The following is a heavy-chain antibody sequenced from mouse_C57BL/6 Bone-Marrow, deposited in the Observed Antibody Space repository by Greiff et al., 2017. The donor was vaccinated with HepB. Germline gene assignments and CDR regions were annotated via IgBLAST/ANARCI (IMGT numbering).Heavy chain of an antibody. CDR3: ARQGYYGSRTGYAMDY. Sequence: DVMLVESGGGLVQPGGSLKLSCAASGFTFSDYYMYWVRQTPEKRLEWVAYISNGGGSTYYPDTVKGRFTISRDNAKNTLYLQMSRLKSEDTAMYYCARQGYYGSRTGYAMDYWGQGTSVTVSS. V-gene: IGHV5-12*01. CDR1: GFTFSDYY. CDR2: ISNGGGST. J-gene: IGHJ4*01. D-gene: IGHD1-1*01.